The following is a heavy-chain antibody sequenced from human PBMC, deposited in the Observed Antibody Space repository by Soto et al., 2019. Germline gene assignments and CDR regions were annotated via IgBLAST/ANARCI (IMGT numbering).Heavy chain of an antibody. Sequence: EVQLVESGGGLIQPGGSLRLSCAASGFTFTGNDMNWVRQAPGKGLEWVSLLYSSGSTYYADSVKGRFTISRDNSNNTLYLHMSSLRAEDTAVYYCAARPLLPGAPWGQGTMVTVSS. CDR2: LYSSGST. CDR3: AARPLLPGAP. J-gene: IGHJ3*01. D-gene: IGHD3-22*01. V-gene: IGHV3-53*01. CDR1: GFTFTGND.